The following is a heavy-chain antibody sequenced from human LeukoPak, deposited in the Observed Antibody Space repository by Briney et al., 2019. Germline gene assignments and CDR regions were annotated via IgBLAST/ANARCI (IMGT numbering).Heavy chain of an antibody. J-gene: IGHJ4*02. D-gene: IGHD3-10*01. V-gene: IGHV3-23*01. CDR2: ISGSGGST. CDR1: GFTFSSYA. CDR3: AKHGASYGSGSYYNDYFDY. Sequence: GGSLRLSCAASGFTFSSYAMSWVRQAPGKGLEWVSAISGSGGSTYYADSVKGRFTISRDNSKNTLYLQMNSLRAEDTAVYYCAKHGASYGSGSYYNDYFDYWGQGTLVTVSS.